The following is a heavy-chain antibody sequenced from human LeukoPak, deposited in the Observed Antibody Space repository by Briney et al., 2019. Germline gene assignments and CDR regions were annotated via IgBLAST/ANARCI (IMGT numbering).Heavy chain of an antibody. CDR1: GGSISSYY. D-gene: IGHD2-15*01. CDR3: ARRVVGAYYFDY. CDR2: IYYSGST. J-gene: IGHJ4*02. V-gene: IGHV4-59*08. Sequence: PSETLSLTCTVSGGSISSYYWNWIRQPPGKGLEWIGYIYYSGSTNYNPSLKSRVTISVDTSKNQFSLKLSSVTAADTAVYYCARRVVGAYYFDYWGQGILVTVSS.